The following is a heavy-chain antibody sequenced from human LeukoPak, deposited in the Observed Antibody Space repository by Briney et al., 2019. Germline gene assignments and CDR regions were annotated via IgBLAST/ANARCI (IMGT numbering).Heavy chain of an antibody. J-gene: IGHJ3*02. Sequence: SETLSLTCTVSGGSISSGGYYWSWIRQHPGKGLEWIGYIYYSGSTYYNPSLKSRVTISVDTSKNQFSLKLSSVTAADTAVYYCARVHRLVPGPFHIWGQGTMVIVSS. CDR3: ARVHRLVPGPFHI. CDR1: GGSISSGGYY. D-gene: IGHD6-6*01. CDR2: IYYSGST. V-gene: IGHV4-31*03.